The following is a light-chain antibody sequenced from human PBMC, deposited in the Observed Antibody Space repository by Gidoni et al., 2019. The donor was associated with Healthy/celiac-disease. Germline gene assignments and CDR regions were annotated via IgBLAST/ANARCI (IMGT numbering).Light chain of an antibody. CDR3: SSYTSSSTLEWV. CDR2: DVS. V-gene: IGLV2-14*01. Sequence: QPALTQPASVSGSPGQPITISCTGTSSDVGGYNYVSWYQQPPGKAPKLTFYDVSNRPSGVSNRFSGSKSGNTASLTISGLQAEDEADYYCSSYTSSSTLEWVFGGGTKLTVL. J-gene: IGLJ3*02. CDR1: SSDVGGYNY.